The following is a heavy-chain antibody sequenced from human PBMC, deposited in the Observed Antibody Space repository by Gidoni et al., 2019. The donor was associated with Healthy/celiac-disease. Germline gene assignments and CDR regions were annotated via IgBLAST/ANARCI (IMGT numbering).Heavy chain of an antibody. CDR1: GFTFSSYG. D-gene: IGHD3-16*02. J-gene: IGHJ1*01. CDR3: ARDSDDYVWGSYRRYFQH. Sequence: QVQLVESGGGVVQPGRSLRLSCAASGFTFSSYGMHWVRQAPGKGLEWVAVIWYDGSNKYYADSVKGRFTISRDNSKNTLYLQMNSLRAEDTAVYYCARDSDDYVWGSYRRYFQHWGQGTLVTVSS. CDR2: IWYDGSNK. V-gene: IGHV3-33*01.